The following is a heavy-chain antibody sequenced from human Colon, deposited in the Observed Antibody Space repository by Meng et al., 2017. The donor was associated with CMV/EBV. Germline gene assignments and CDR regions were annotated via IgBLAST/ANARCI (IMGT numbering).Heavy chain of an antibody. CDR1: GFALRSYE. CDR3: ARGVRP. V-gene: IGHV3-48*03. CDR2: ISNSGYMI. Sequence: GGSLRPSCAASGFALRSYEMTWFRQPPGKGLEWVASISNSGYMIYYADSVKGRITLARDSANNSMFLQMNSLRVDDTGVYYCARGVRPWGQGALVTVSS. J-gene: IGHJ5*02.